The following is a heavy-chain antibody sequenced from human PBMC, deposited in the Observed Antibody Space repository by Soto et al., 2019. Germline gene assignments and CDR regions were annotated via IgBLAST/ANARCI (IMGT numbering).Heavy chain of an antibody. Sequence: GSRVPGGAASGFTVSSNYMSGVRQAPGKGLEWVSVIYSGGSTYYADSVKGRFTISRDNSKNTLYLQMNSLRAEDTAVYYCASSPPLGYGSGSYSWGQGTLVTVYS. CDR3: ASSPPLGYGSGSYS. CDR2: IYSGGST. J-gene: IGHJ4*02. CDR1: GFTVSSNY. D-gene: IGHD3-10*01. V-gene: IGHV3-53*01.